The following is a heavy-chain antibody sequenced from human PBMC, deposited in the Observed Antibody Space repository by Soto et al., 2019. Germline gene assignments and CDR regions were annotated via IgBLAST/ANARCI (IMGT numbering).Heavy chain of an antibody. Sequence: EVQVLESGGGLVQPGGSLRLSCAASGFTFGNYAMIWVRQAPGKGLEWVSAIGAGGTTTYYTDSVRGRFTVSRDNSKNTLWLQVHSLRAEDTAIYYCSRLGTGSNTDSWGQGTLVTVSS. D-gene: IGHD4-4*01. CDR1: GFTFGNYA. J-gene: IGHJ4*02. V-gene: IGHV3-23*01. CDR2: IGAGGTTT. CDR3: SRLGTGSNTDS.